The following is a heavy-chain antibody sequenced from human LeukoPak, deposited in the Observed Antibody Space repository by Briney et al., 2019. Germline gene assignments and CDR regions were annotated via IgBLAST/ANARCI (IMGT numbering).Heavy chain of an antibody. V-gene: IGHV1-58*01. CDR2: IVVGSGNT. CDR3: AAEARTIFGVVMGVY. Sequence: SVKVSCKASGFTFTSSAVQWVRQARGQRLEWIGWIVVGSGNTNYAQKFQERVTITRDMSTSTAYMELSSLRSEDTAVYYCAAEARTIFGVVMGVYWGQGTLVTVSS. CDR1: GFTFTSSA. D-gene: IGHD3-3*01. J-gene: IGHJ4*02.